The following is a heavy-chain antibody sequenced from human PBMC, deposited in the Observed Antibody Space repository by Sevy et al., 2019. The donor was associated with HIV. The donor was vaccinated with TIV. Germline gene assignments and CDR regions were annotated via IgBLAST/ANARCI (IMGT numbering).Heavy chain of an antibody. J-gene: IGHJ5*02. Sequence: GGSLRLSCAASGFTVSSSYMTWVRQPPGKGLEWVSVIYSGGSTYYADSVKGRFTISRDNSKNTLYLQMNNLRADDTAVYYCGRGRVVFGAVAINWFDPWGQGALVTVSS. V-gene: IGHV3-53*01. CDR3: GRGRVVFGAVAINWFDP. D-gene: IGHD3-3*01. CDR1: GFTVSSSY. CDR2: IYSGGST.